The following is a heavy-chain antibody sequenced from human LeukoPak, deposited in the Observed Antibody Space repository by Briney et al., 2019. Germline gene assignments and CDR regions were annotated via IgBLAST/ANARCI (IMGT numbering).Heavy chain of an antibody. D-gene: IGHD4-17*01. Sequence: ASVKVSCKVSGYTLTELSMHWVRQAPGQGLEWMGWINPSSGGTNYAQKFQGRVTLARDTSISSAYMELSRLRSDDTAVYYCARDWYYGDGYFDYWGQGTLVTVSS. J-gene: IGHJ4*02. V-gene: IGHV1-2*02. CDR2: INPSSGGT. CDR1: GYTLTELS. CDR3: ARDWYYGDGYFDY.